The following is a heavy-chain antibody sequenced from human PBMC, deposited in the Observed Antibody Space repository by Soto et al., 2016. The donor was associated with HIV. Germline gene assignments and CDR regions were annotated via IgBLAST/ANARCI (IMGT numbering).Heavy chain of an antibody. CDR1: GFTFDDYG. D-gene: IGHD1-20*01. Sequence: EVQLVEPGGGVVRPGGSLRLSCAASGFTFDDYGMSWVRQAPGKGLEWVSGTNWNGGSTGYAHSVKGRFTISRDNAKNSLYLQMNSLRGEDTALYYCARASQEGYNWNNNYNYYYYMDVWGKGTTVTVSS. CDR2: TNWNGGST. CDR3: ARASQEGYNWNNNYNYYYYMDV. J-gene: IGHJ6*03. V-gene: IGHV3-20*04.